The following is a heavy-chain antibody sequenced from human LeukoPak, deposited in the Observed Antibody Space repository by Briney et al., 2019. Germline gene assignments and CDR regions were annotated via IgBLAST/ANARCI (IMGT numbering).Heavy chain of an antibody. D-gene: IGHD6-13*01. CDR2: ISSSSSHI. CDR1: GFTFSSYS. J-gene: IGHJ4*02. Sequence: PGGSLRLSCADSGFTFSSYSMNWVRQAPGKGLECVSSISSSSSHIYYAESVKGRFTMSRDNAKNSLYLQMNSLRAEDTAVYYCARGRSSSHNYYFDYWGQGTLVTVS. CDR3: ARGRSSSHNYYFDY. V-gene: IGHV3-21*01.